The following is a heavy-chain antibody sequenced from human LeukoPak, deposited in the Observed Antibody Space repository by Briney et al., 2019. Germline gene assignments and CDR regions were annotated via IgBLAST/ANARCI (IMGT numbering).Heavy chain of an antibody. Sequence: PSETLSLTCTVSGGSISSYYWSWIRQPPGKGLEWIAYMYNSGSSNYNPSLKSRVTVSVDTSRNQFSLKLNSVTAADTAVYYCAKSNGYGLVDIWGQGTMVTVSS. CDR3: AKSNGYGLVDI. J-gene: IGHJ3*02. CDR2: MYNSGSS. CDR1: GGSISSYY. V-gene: IGHV4-59*12. D-gene: IGHD3-10*01.